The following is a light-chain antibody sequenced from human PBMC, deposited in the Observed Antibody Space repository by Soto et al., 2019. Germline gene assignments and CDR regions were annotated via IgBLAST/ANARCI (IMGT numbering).Light chain of an antibody. CDR1: QNIRSS. CDR3: QQYNNWPPWT. V-gene: IGKV3-15*01. Sequence: EVVRTQSPASLSASPGERFTLSGMASQNIRSSLAWYQQRPGQAPRLLIYGASNRATGIPARFSGSGSGTEFTLTISSLQSEDFAVYYCQQYNNWPPWTVGQGTQVEIK. CDR2: GAS. J-gene: IGKJ1*01.